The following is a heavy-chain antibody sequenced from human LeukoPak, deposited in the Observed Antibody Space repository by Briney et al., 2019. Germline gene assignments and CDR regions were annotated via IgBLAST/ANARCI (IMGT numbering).Heavy chain of an antibody. CDR3: AADRDGYNYFDY. V-gene: IGHV3-66*01. CDR2: IYSGGST. CDR1: GFTVSSNY. Sequence: GSLRLSCAASGFTVSSNYMSWVRQAPGKGLEWVSVIYSGGSTYYADSVKGRFTISRDNSKNTLYLQMNSLRAEDTAVYYCAADRDGYNYFDYWGQGTLVTVSS. D-gene: IGHD5-24*01. J-gene: IGHJ4*02.